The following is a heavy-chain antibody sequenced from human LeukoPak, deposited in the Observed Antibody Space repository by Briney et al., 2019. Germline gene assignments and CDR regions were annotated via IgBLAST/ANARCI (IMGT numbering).Heavy chain of an antibody. CDR1: GFSFNSYA. Sequence: GGSLSLSCAASGFSFNSYAMHWARQAPGKGLEWVAVISYDGSNKDYADSVKGRFTISRDKSKNTLYLQMNSLRPEDTAVYYCARALDSSGWNGRDYWGQGTLVTVSS. CDR2: ISYDGSNK. CDR3: ARALDSSGWNGRDY. J-gene: IGHJ4*02. D-gene: IGHD6-19*01. V-gene: IGHV3-30-3*01.